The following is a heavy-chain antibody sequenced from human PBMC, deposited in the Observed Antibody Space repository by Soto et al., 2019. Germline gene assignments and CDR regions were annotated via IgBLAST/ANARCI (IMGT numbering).Heavy chain of an antibody. D-gene: IGHD2-15*01. CDR1: GGSISSSSYY. CDR3: ARHTPAISISDH. J-gene: IGHJ4*02. CDR2: IYYSGIT. V-gene: IGHV4-39*01. Sequence: QLQLQESGPGLVKPSETLSLTCTVSGGSISSSSYYWGWIRQPPGKGLEWIGSIYYSGITYYNPSLKSRVTISGDTSKNQFSLKLSSVTAADTAVYYCARHTPAISISDHWGQGTLVTVSS.